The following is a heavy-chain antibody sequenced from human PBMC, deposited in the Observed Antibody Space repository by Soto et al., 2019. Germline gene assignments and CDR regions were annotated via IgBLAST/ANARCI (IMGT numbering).Heavy chain of an antibody. CDR1: GFNFSNHW. Sequence: GSLRLSCAASGFNFSNHWMHWVRQRPAEGLVWVSRITSDGKSKAYAESVKGRFAISRDNAKNTLYLQMNGLTAEDTAVYYCARESGDWPLTWFDPWGQGTLLTVS. D-gene: IGHD2-21*02. CDR2: ITSDGKSK. V-gene: IGHV3-74*01. CDR3: ARESGDWPLTWFDP. J-gene: IGHJ5*02.